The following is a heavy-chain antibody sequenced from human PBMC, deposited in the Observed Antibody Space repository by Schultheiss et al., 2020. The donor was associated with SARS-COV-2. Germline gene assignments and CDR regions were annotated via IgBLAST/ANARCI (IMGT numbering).Heavy chain of an antibody. J-gene: IGHJ6*02. V-gene: IGHV1-2*02. CDR2: INPNSGGT. D-gene: IGHD4-17*01. CDR1: GGTFSSYA. CDR3: AEGFLYGDYGYYYGMDV. Sequence: ASVKVSCKASGGTFSSYAISWVRQAPGQGLEWMGWINPNSGGTNYAQKFQGRVTMTRDTSASTAYMELSSLRSEDTAVYYCAEGFLYGDYGYYYGMDVWGQGTTVTVSS.